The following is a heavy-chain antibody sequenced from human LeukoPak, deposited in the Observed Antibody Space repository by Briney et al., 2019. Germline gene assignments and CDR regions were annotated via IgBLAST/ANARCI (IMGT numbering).Heavy chain of an antibody. D-gene: IGHD6-13*01. CDR2: ISYDGSNK. J-gene: IGHJ3*02. V-gene: IGHV3-30-3*01. Sequence: GGSLRLSCAASGFTFSSYAMHWVRQAPGKGLEWVAVISYDGSNKYYADSVKGRFTISRDNSKNTLYLQMNSLRAEDTAVYYCARTSYSSSWGGAFDIWGQGTMVTVSS. CDR1: GFTFSSYA. CDR3: ARTSYSSSWGGAFDI.